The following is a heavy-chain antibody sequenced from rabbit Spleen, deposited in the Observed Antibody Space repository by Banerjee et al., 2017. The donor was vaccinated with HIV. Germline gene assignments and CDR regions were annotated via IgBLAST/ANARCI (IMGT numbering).Heavy chain of an antibody. J-gene: IGHJ3*01. CDR3: ARRVGSNGYGYSL. CDR1: GFTLSSYY. CDR2: IDPVFGIT. Sequence: HLKESGGGLVQPGGSLKLSCTASGFTLSSYYMNWVRQAPGKGLEWIGYIDPVFGITYYANWVNGRFSISRENAQNTVFLQMTSLTAADTATYFCARRVGSNGYGYSLWGQGTLVTVS. V-gene: IGHV1S7*01. D-gene: IGHD3-1*01.